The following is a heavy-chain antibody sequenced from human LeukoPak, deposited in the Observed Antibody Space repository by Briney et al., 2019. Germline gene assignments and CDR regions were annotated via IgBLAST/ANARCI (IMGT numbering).Heavy chain of an antibody. V-gene: IGHV3-21*01. Sequence: GGSLRLSCAASGFTFSSYSMNWVRQAPGKGLEWVSSISSSSSYIYYADSVKGRFTISRDNAKNSLYLQMNSLRAEDTAVYYCARVWFRNGGYGEDYWGQEPWSPSPQ. CDR1: GFTFSSYS. D-gene: IGHD4-17*01. J-gene: IGHJ4*01. CDR3: ARVWFRNGGYGEDY. CDR2: ISSSSSYI.